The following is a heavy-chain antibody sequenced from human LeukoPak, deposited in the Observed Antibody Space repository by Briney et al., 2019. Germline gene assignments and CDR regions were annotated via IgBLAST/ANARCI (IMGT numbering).Heavy chain of an antibody. V-gene: IGHV5-51*01. CDR2: IYPGDSDT. CDR3: ARLTDTTS. J-gene: IGHJ5*02. Sequence: GESLKISCKGSGYTFSTFWIAWVRKMPGKGLEWMGSIYPGDSDTRYSPSFQGQVTISADKSLATASLLWSSLKASDTAMYFCARLTDTTSWGQGTLVTVSS. D-gene: IGHD5-18*01. CDR1: GYTFSTFW.